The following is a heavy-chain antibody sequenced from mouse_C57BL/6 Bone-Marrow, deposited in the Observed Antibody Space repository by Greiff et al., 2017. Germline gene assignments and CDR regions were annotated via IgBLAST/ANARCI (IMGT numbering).Heavy chain of an antibody. J-gene: IGHJ2*01. CDR1: GYAFSSSW. D-gene: IGHD3-3*01. CDR2: IYPGDGDT. V-gene: IGHV1-82*01. Sequence: VQLQQSGPELVKPGASVKISYKASGYAFSSSWMNWVKQRPGKGLEWIGRIYPGDGDTNYNGKFKGKATLTANKSTSTANMQLSSLTSEDSAVYFCAREGLDYWGQGTTLTVSS. CDR3: AREGLDY.